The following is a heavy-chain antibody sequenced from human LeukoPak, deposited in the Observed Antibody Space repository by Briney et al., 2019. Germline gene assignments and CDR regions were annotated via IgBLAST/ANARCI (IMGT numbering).Heavy chain of an antibody. CDR2: ISSSSSYI. J-gene: IGHJ6*02. CDR3: ARDSPRVYDFWSGYPPYGMDV. D-gene: IGHD3-3*01. V-gene: IGHV3-21*01. CDR1: GFTFSSYA. Sequence: PGGSLRLSCAASGFTFSSYAMSWVRQAPGKGLEWVSSISSSSSYIYYADSVKGRFTISRDNAKNSLYLQMNSLRAEDTAVYYCARDSPRVYDFWSGYPPYGMDVWGQGTTVTVSS.